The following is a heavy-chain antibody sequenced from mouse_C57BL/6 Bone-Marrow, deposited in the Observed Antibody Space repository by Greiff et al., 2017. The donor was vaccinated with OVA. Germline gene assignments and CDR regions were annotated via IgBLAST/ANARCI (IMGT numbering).Heavy chain of an antibody. CDR1: GYTFTSYW. V-gene: IGHV1-72*01. J-gene: IGHJ4*01. CDR3: ARGEQRGGLYAMDY. CDR2: IDPDSGGT. D-gene: IGHD3-3*01. Sequence: VQLQQPGAELVKPGASVKLSCKASGYTFTSYWMPWVKQRPGRGLEWIGRIDPDSGGTKYNEKFKSKATLTVDKPSSTAYMQLSSLTSEDSAVKYCARGEQRGGLYAMDYWGQGTSVTVSS.